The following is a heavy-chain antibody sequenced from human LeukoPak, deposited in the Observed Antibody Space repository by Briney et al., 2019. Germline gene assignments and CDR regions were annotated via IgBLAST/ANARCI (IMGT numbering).Heavy chain of an antibody. CDR1: GGSISSGSYY. CDR2: IYTSGTT. Sequence: SQTLSLTCSVSGGSISSGSYYWNWIRQPAGKGLDWIGRIYTSGTTNYNPSLKSRVSISMDTSKNQFSLKLSSVTAADTAVYYCARGWELQTFDFWGQGPRVTVSS. CDR3: ARGWELQTFDF. D-gene: IGHD1-26*01. J-gene: IGHJ4*02. V-gene: IGHV4-61*02.